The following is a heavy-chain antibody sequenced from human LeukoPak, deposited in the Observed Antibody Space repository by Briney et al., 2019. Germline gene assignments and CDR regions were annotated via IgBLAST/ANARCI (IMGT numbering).Heavy chain of an antibody. D-gene: IGHD3-22*01. Sequence: SETLSLTCTVSGGSISSYYWSWIRQPPGKGLEWIGYIYYSGSTNYNPSLKSRVTISVDTSKNQFSLKLSSVTAADTAVYYCVRASSYSSGYYFDYWGQGTLVTVSS. CDR2: IYYSGST. J-gene: IGHJ4*02. CDR1: GGSISSYY. CDR3: VRASSYSSGYYFDY. V-gene: IGHV4-59*01.